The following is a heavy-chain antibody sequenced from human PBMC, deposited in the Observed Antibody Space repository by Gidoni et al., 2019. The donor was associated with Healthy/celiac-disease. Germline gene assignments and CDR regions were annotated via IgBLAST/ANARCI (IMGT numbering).Heavy chain of an antibody. D-gene: IGHD1-20*01. CDR1: GFTFSSYA. J-gene: IGHJ4*02. Sequence: EVQLLESGGGLVQPGGSLRLSCAASGFTFSSYAMSWARQASGKGLERVSAISGSGGSTYYADAVKGRFTISRDNSKNTLYLQMNSLRAEDTAVYYCAKYPRYNWNYVGYWGQGTLVTVSS. CDR2: ISGSGGST. V-gene: IGHV3-23*01. CDR3: AKYPRYNWNYVGY.